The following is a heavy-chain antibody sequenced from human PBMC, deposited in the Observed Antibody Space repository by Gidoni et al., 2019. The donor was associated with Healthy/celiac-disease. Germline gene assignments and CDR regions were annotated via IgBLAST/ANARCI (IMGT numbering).Heavy chain of an antibody. V-gene: IGHV3-15*01. CDR3: TTRQVGYYYYGMDV. Sequence: EVQLVESGGGLVKPGGSLRLSCAASGFTFSNAWMSWVRQAPGKGLEWVGRIKSKTDGGTTDYAAPVKGRFTISRDDSKNTLYLQMNSLKTEDTAVYYCTTRQVGYYYYGMDVWGQGTTVTVSS. CDR1: GFTFSNAW. CDR2: IKSKTDGGTT. J-gene: IGHJ6*02. D-gene: IGHD1-26*01.